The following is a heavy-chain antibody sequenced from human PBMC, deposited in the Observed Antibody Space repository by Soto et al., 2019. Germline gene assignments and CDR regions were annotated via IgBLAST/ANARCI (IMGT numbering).Heavy chain of an antibody. D-gene: IGHD2-15*01. CDR3: ARGLDLIGYCSGGSCSRLVWFDP. CDR1: GYTFTSYG. V-gene: IGHV1-18*04. J-gene: IGHJ5*02. CDR2: ISAYNGNT. Sequence: VASVKVSCKASGYTFTSYGISWVRQAPGQGLEWMGWISAYNGNTNYAQKLQGRVTMTTDTSTSTAYMELRSLRSDDTAVYYCARGLDLIGYCSGGSCSRLVWFDPWGQGTLVTVSS.